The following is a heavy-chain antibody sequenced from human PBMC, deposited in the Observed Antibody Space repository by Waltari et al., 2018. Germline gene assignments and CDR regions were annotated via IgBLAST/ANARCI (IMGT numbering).Heavy chain of an antibody. CDR1: GFTFSSFA. CDR3: ARDPTLIVLMVYAIPYGMDV. V-gene: IGHV3-30*01. D-gene: IGHD2-8*01. CDR2: MSSDGNNK. J-gene: IGHJ6*02. Sequence: QVSLVESGGGVVQPGRSLTPSCAASGFTFSSFALHWVRQAPGKGLEWVAVMSSDGNNKYYADSVRGRFTISRDNSRNTLHLQMNSLSVEDTAVYYCARDPTLIVLMVYAIPYGMDVWGQGTTVTVSS.